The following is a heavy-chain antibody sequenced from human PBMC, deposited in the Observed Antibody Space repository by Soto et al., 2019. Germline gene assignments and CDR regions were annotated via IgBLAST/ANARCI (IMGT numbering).Heavy chain of an antibody. V-gene: IGHV1-8*02. CDR1: GYNFDTFD. J-gene: IGHJ4*02. CDR3: AGGNFRY. CDR2: MNPNSGNT. Sequence: ASVKVSCKASGYNFDTFDIYWVRQATGHGLEWMGWMNPNSGNTGYAQELRGRVTMTRNTSNTTAYMELTSLTSDGTGVYYCAGGNFRYWGQGTLVTVSS.